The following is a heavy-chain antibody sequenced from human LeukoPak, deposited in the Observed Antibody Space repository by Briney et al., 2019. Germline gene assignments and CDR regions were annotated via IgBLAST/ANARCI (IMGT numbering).Heavy chain of an antibody. CDR2: IYYSGST. CDR3: ARGGFFNGDYDY. Sequence: SETLSLTCTVSGGSISSYYWSWIRQPPGKGLEWIGYIYYSGSTNYNPSLKSRVTISVDTSKNQFSLKLSSVTAADTAVYYCARGGFFNGDYDYWGQGTLVTVSS. CDR1: GGSISSYY. J-gene: IGHJ4*02. V-gene: IGHV4-59*01. D-gene: IGHD4-17*01.